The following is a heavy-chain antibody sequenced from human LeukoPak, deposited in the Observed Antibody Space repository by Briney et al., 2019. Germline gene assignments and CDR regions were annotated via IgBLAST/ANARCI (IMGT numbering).Heavy chain of an antibody. CDR1: GFTFSSYW. CDR3: ARLVWLGESPGSWFDS. J-gene: IGHJ5*01. CDR2: IKQDGSEK. V-gene: IGHV3-7*01. Sequence: GGSLRLSCAASGFTFSSYWMSWVRQAPGKGLEWVANIKQDGSEKYYVDSVKGRFTISRDNAKNSLYLQMNSLRAEDTAVYYCARLVWLGESPGSWFDSWGQGTLVTVSS. D-gene: IGHD3-10*01.